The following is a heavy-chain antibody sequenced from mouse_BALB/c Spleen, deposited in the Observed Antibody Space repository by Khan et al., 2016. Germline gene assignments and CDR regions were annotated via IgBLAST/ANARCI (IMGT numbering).Heavy chain of an antibody. V-gene: IGHV5-17*02. D-gene: IGHD2-1*01. CDR2: ISSGSSAI. CDR3: GRHYGNYERGWFAC. Sequence: EVELVESGGGLVQPGGSRRLSCAASGFTFSSFGMHWVRQAPEKGLEWVAYISSGSSAIYYEDTVKGRFTISRDNPKNTLFLQMTSISSEDTDMYSCGRHYGNYERGWFACWGQGTLVTGSA. J-gene: IGHJ3*01. CDR1: GFTFSSFG.